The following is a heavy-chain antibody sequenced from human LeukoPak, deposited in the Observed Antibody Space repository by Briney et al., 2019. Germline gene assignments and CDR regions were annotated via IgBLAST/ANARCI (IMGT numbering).Heavy chain of an antibody. Sequence: GGSLRLSCTASGFTFGDYAMSWFRQAPGKGLEWVGFIRSRGYGGTTEYAASAKGRFTISRDDSKTIAYLQMNSLKTEDTAVYYCTRGGVVTPFFFDYWGQGTPVTVSS. D-gene: IGHD4-23*01. J-gene: IGHJ4*02. CDR3: TRGGVVTPFFFDY. V-gene: IGHV3-49*03. CDR1: GFTFGDYA. CDR2: IRSRGYGGTT.